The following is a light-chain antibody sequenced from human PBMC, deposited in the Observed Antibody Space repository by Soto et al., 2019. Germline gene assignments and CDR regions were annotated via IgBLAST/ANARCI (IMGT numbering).Light chain of an antibody. Sequence: QSVLTQPPSVSGAPGQRVTISCTGSSSNVGAGYDVHWYQQLPRTAPKLMIYDVSERPSGVPDRFSGSKSGNTASLTISGLQAEDEADYYCCSYAGTFYVFGTGTKVTVL. CDR1: SSNVGAGYD. CDR2: DVS. CDR3: CSYAGTFYV. V-gene: IGLV1-40*01. J-gene: IGLJ1*01.